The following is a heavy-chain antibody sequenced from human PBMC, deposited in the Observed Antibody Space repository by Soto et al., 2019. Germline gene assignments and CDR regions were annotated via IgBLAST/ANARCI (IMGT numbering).Heavy chain of an antibody. CDR3: ARGILDYYDSSGYPTHFDY. Sequence: PSETLSLTCTVSGGSISSGGYYWSWIRQHPGKGLEWIGYIYYSGSTYYNPSLKSRVTISVDTSKNQFSLKLSSVTAADTAVYYCARGILDYYDSSGYPTHFDYWGQGTLVTVSS. J-gene: IGHJ4*02. V-gene: IGHV4-31*03. D-gene: IGHD3-22*01. CDR2: IYYSGST. CDR1: GGSISSGGYY.